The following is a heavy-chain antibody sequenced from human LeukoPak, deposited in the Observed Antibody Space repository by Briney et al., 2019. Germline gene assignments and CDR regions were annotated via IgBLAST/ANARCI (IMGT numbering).Heavy chain of an antibody. D-gene: IGHD2-2*01. CDR2: INNSGGST. V-gene: IGHV3-23*01. J-gene: IGHJ4*02. Sequence: GGSLRLSCAASGFTFSSYALSWLRQAPGKGLEWVSGINNSGGSTYYADSVKGRFTISRDNPKNTLYLQMNSLRDEDTAVYYCAKASGYCSSTTSCYLYFDYWGQGTLVTVSS. CDR3: AKASGYCSSTTSCYLYFDY. CDR1: GFTFSSYA.